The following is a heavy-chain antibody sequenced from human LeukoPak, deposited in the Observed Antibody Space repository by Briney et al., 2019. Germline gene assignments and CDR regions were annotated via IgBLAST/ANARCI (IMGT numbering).Heavy chain of an antibody. Sequence: VASVTVSCKASGYTFTSYGISWVRQAPGQGLEWMGWISAYNGNTNYAQKLQGRVTMTTDTSTSTAYMELRSLRSDDTAVYYCAKDDSSGWASNWLDPWGQGTLVTVSS. J-gene: IGHJ5*02. D-gene: IGHD6-19*01. V-gene: IGHV1-18*01. CDR3: AKDDSSGWASNWLDP. CDR2: ISAYNGNT. CDR1: GYTFTSYG.